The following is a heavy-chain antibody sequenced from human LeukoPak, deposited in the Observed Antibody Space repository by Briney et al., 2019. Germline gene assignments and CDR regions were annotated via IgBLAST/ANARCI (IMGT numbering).Heavy chain of an antibody. V-gene: IGHV4-59*01. Sequence: SETLSLTCTVSGGSMSSYYWNWIRQPPGKGLEWIGYIYYSESSGSTNYNPSLKSRATISVNTSKNQFSLKLSSVTAADTAVYYCARAYYDSSGYCTFFDYWGQGTLVTVSS. J-gene: IGHJ4*02. CDR2: IYYSESSGST. CDR3: ARAYYDSSGYCTFFDY. D-gene: IGHD3-22*01. CDR1: GGSMSSYY.